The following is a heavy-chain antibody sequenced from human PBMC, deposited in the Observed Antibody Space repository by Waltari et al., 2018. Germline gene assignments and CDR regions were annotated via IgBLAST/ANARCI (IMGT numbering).Heavy chain of an antibody. CDR3: TTNPGY. CDR1: GFSTDYW. CDR2: MKTDGTSI. V-gene: IGHV3-74*03. J-gene: IGHJ4*02. Sequence: EVQLVESGGGLVQPGGSLRLSCAASGFSTDYWLDWVRQAPGKGLVWVSRMKTDGTSITYADSVKGRFTISRDSAKNTYYLQMNGRRAEDTAVYYCTTNPGYWGQGTLVTVSS.